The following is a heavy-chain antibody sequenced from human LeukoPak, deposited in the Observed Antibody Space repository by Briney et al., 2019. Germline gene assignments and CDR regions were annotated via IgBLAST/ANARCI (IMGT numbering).Heavy chain of an antibody. J-gene: IGHJ4*02. D-gene: IGHD3-22*01. V-gene: IGHV1-2*06. CDR1: GYTFTGYY. CDR3: ARDLTYDYDSSGYLFDY. Sequence: ASVKVSCKAAGYTFTGYYMFWVRQAPGQGLEWMGRINPNSGGTSYAQKFQGRVTMTRDTSTSTVYMELSSLRSEDTAVYYCARDLTYDYDSSGYLFDYWGQGTLVTVSS. CDR2: INPNSGGT.